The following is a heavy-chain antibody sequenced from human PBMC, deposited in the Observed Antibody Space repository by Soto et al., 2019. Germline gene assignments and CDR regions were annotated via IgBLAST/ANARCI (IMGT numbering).Heavy chain of an antibody. CDR1: GGTFSSYA. CDR2: IIPIFGTA. D-gene: IGHD3-22*01. CDR3: AREGGTYYYDSSGYYYGGYFDY. V-gene: IGHV1-69*01. J-gene: IGHJ4*02. Sequence: QVQLVQSGAEVKKPGSSVKVSCKASGGTFSSYAISWVRQAPGQGLEWMGGIIPIFGTANYAQKFQGRVTITADESTSTAYMGLSSLRSEDTAVYYCAREGGTYYYDSSGYYYGGYFDYWGQGTLVTVSS.